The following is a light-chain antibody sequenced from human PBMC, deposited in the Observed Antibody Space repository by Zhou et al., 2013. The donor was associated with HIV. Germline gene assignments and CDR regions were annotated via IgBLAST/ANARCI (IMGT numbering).Light chain of an antibody. V-gene: IGKV3-15*01. Sequence: EVLMTQFPGTLSVSPGQSATLSCRASQNVDTNVAWYQQRPGQAPRLLIYAVSTRAPGVPARISGSGSETEFTLTISSLQSEDFALYFCHQYNDWPRTFGQGTRVDLK. J-gene: IGKJ1*01. CDR3: HQYNDWPRT. CDR2: AVS. CDR1: QNVDTN.